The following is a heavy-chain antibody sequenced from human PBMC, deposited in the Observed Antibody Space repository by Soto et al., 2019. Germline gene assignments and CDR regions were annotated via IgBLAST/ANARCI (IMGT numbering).Heavy chain of an antibody. D-gene: IGHD3-10*01. V-gene: IGHV1-3*01. CDR3: ARVGSSGVDGYSYSGMDV. J-gene: IGHJ6*04. CDR2: INAGNGNT. CDR1: GYTFTSYA. Sequence: ASVKVSCKASGYTFTSYAMHWVRQAPGQRLEWMGWINAGNGNTKYSQKFQGRVTITRDTSASTAYMELRSLRSEDTAVYYCARVGSSGVDGYSYSGMDVWGKGTTVTVSS.